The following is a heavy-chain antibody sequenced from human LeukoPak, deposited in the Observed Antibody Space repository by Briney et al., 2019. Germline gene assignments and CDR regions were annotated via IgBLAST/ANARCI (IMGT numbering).Heavy chain of an antibody. V-gene: IGHV4-39*01. CDR1: GDSMSRPNYF. CDR3: ARLRVYYSDY. CDR2: AHHTGST. J-gene: IGHJ4*02. Sequence: SETLSLTCTVSGDSMSRPNYFWGWFRLPPGKRLEWLGRAHHTGSTYYNPSLNGRVTISLDTSNNRFSLNVYSVTAADTAVYYCARLRVYYSDYWGLGTLVTVSS.